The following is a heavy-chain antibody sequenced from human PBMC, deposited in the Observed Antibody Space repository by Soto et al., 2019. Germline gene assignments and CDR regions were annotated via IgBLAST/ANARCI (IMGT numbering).Heavy chain of an antibody. D-gene: IGHD3-9*01. V-gene: IGHV3-7*03. Sequence: GGSLRLSCAASGFTFSSYWMSWVRQAPGKGLEWVANIKQDGSEKYYVDSVKGRFTISRDNAKNSLYLQMNSLRAEDTAVYYCARTSRLKTGQLDYWGQRILVTVSS. J-gene: IGHJ4*02. CDR1: GFTFSSYW. CDR3: ARTSRLKTGQLDY. CDR2: IKQDGSEK.